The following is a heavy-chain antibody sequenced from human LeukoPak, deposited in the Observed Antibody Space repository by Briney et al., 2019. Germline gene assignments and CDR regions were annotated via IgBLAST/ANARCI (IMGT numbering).Heavy chain of an antibody. CDR3: ARASHLGELSLGY. CDR1: GVSITSGGHY. J-gene: IGHJ1*01. D-gene: IGHD3-16*02. CDR2: ISYSGTT. V-gene: IGHV4-31*03. Sequence: SQTLSLTCTVSGVSITSGGHYWSWIRQHPGKGLEWIGYISYSGTTYYNPSLKSRVTISLGTSKNQFSLQLSSVTAADTAVYYCARASHLGELSLGYWGQGTLVTVSS.